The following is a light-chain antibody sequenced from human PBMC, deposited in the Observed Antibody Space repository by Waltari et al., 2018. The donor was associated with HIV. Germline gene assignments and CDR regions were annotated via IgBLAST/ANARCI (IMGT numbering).Light chain of an antibody. V-gene: IGLV3-21*02. CDR1: NIGTKS. Sequence: YVLTQLPSVSVAPGQTARITCGGNNIGTKSVHWYQKKPGEAPVLDVYDDSDRPAGIPGRFSGSNSGNTATLTISRVEAGDEADYYCQVWDSTSDHPGVFGGGTKLTVL. CDR3: QVWDSTSDHPGV. J-gene: IGLJ2*01. CDR2: DDS.